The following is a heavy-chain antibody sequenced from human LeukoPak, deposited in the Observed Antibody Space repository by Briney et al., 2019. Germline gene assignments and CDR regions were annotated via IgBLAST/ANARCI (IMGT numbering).Heavy chain of an antibody. Sequence: SQTLSLTCAVYGGSFSGYYWSWIRQPPGKGLEWIGEINHSGSTNYNPSLKSRVTISVDTSKNQFSLKLSSVTAADTAVYYCARQAHWVLFAFDIWGQGTMVTVSS. CDR2: INHSGST. V-gene: IGHV4-34*01. D-gene: IGHD7-27*01. J-gene: IGHJ3*02. CDR3: ARQAHWVLFAFDI. CDR1: GGSFSGYY.